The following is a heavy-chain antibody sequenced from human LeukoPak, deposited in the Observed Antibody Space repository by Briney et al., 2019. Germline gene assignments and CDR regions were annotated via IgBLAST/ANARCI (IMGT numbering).Heavy chain of an antibody. CDR1: GFTFSNFD. CDR3: AQAFFSGSGGNHKHFDF. J-gene: IGHJ4*02. D-gene: IGHD3-10*01. CDR2: MSSVT. V-gene: IGHV3-23*01. Sequence: PGGTLRLSCAASGFTFSNFDMSWVRQAPGKGLEWVSAMSSVTYYADSVKGRFTISRADSKSTLFLQMNSLRAEDTAVYYCAQAFFSGSGGNHKHFDFWGQKTLVTVSS.